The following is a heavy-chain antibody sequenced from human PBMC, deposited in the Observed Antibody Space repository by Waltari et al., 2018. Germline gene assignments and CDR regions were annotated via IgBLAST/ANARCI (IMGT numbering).Heavy chain of an antibody. CDR2: ISVSGGST. CDR1: GFTFSSYA. Sequence: EVQLLESGGGLVQPGGSLRLSCAASGFTFSSYAMSWVRQAPGKGLEWVSAISVSGGSTYYADSVKGRFTISRDNAKNTLYLQMNSLRAEDTAVYYCAKGGGHSKVGDYWGQGTLVTVSS. CDR3: AKGGGHSKVGDY. J-gene: IGHJ4*02. V-gene: IGHV3-23*01. D-gene: IGHD1-26*01.